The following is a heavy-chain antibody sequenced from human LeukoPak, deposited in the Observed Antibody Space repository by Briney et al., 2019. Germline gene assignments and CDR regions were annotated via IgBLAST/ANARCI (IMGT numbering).Heavy chain of an antibody. CDR3: VRENNFNYKNFDY. J-gene: IGHJ4*02. CDR1: GFTFGSHW. Sequence: ASVKVSCKASGFTFGSHWMHWVRQAPGQGLEWLGLIDPTGFITVYAQRSQGRLSVTSDASAGTIYMELRSLTSEDTAVYFCVRENNFNYKNFDYWGPGTLVTVSS. CDR2: IDPTGFIT. V-gene: IGHV1-46*01. D-gene: IGHD1-1*01.